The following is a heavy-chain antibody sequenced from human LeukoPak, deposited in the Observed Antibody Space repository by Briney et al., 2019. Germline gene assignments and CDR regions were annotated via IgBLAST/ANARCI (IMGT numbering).Heavy chain of an antibody. J-gene: IGHJ4*02. V-gene: IGHV3-23*01. CDR1: GFTFSSYA. Sequence: GGSLRLSCAASGFTFSSYAMSWVRQAPGKGLEWVSAISGSGGSTYYADSVKGRFTISRDNSKNTLYLQMNSLRAEDTAVYYCASPRKIGWIQLLRRYFDYWGQGTLVTVSS. CDR2: ISGSGGST. D-gene: IGHD5-18*01. CDR3: ASPRKIGWIQLLRRYFDY.